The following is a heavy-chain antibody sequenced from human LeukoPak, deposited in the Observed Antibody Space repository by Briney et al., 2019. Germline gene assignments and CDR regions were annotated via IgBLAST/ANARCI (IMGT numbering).Heavy chain of an antibody. V-gene: IGHV3-23*01. J-gene: IGHJ4*02. D-gene: IGHD2-15*01. CDR2: ISGSGGST. CDR1: GFTFSSYA. Sequence: GGSLRLSCAASGFTFSSYAMSWVRQAPGKGLEWVSAISGSGGSTYYADSVKGRFTISRDNSKNTLYLQMNSLRAEDTAVYYCAKEGGQFVVVVAATHLDYWGQGTLVTVSS. CDR3: AKEGGQFVVVVAATHLDY.